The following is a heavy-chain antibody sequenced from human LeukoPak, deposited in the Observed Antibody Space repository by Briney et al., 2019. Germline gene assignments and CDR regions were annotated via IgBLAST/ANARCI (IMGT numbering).Heavy chain of an antibody. V-gene: IGHV4-34*01. CDR1: CGSFRDYY. J-gene: IGHJ4*02. CDR2: INRSGST. D-gene: IGHD2-2*01. Sequence: SETLSLTCAVYCGSFRDYYWSWIRQPPGKGLEWIGEINRSGSTNYNPSLKSRVTISLDTSMKKFSLKLNSVTAADTAVYYCASTERCSTTCPLDYWGQGTLVTVSS. CDR3: ASTERCSTTCPLDY.